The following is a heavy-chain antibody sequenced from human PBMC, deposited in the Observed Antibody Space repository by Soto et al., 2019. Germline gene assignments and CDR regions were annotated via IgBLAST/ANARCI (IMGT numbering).Heavy chain of an antibody. D-gene: IGHD6-13*01. CDR1: GYTFTGYY. J-gene: IGHJ6*02. Sequence: ASVKVSCKASGYTFTGYYMHWVRQAPGQGLEWMGWINPNSGGTNYAQKFQGWVTMTRDTSISTAYMELSRLRSDDTAVYYCARDPSPIAAAGVGYYGMDVWGQGTTVTVSS. CDR2: INPNSGGT. V-gene: IGHV1-2*04. CDR3: ARDPSPIAAAGVGYYGMDV.